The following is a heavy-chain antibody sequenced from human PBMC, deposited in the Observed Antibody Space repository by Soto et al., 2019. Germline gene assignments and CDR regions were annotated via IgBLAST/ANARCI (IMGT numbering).Heavy chain of an antibody. V-gene: IGHV3-33*01. CDR2: IWYDGSNK. CDR1: GFTFSSYG. J-gene: IGHJ4*02. CDR3: ARGFSSSSPFHY. Sequence: GGSLRLSCAASGFTFSSYGMHWVRQAPGKGLEWVAVIWYDGSNKYYADSVKGRFTISRDNSKNTLYLQMNSLRAEDTAVYYCARGFSSSSPFHYWGPGTLVTVYS. D-gene: IGHD6-6*01.